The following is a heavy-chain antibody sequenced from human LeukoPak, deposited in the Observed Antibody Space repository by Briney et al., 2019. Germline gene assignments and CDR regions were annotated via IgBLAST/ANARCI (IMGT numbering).Heavy chain of an antibody. CDR3: AREASGVVITCHYHLLCV. D-gene: IGHD3-3*01. CDR2: ISAYKDNT. Sequence: ATVSVSCTASVHTFTSYGISGVPQARRRGREGGVWISAYKDNTNYTQKPRRRVTIHTDTSTSRAYMELRSLRSDDTAVYYCAREASGVVITCHYHLLCVRGPGTTVTGSS. J-gene: IGHJ6*01. CDR1: VHTFTSYG. V-gene: IGHV1-18*01.